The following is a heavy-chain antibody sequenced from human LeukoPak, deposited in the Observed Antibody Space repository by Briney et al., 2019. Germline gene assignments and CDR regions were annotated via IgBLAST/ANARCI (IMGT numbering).Heavy chain of an antibody. D-gene: IGHD3-22*01. Sequence: TLSLTCTVSGGSISSGGYYWSWIRQHPGKGLEWIGYIYYSGSTYYNPSLKSRVTISVDTSKNQFSLKLSSVTAADTAVYYCARGYSSGYYFNWFDPWGQGTLVTVSS. CDR3: ARGYSSGYYFNWFDP. J-gene: IGHJ5*02. V-gene: IGHV4-31*03. CDR2: IYYSGST. CDR1: GGSISSGGYY.